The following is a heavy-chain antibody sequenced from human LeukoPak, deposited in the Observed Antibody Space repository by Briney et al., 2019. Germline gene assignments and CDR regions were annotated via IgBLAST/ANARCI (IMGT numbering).Heavy chain of an antibody. CDR1: GFTFSNYG. V-gene: IGHV3-30*02. CDR2: IRYDGSDK. D-gene: IGHD3-10*01. J-gene: IGHJ5*02. CDR3: AKVYYHGSGSLNWFDP. Sequence: GGSLRLSCAASGFTFSNYGMHWVRQAPGKGLEWVAFIRYDGSDKYYADSVKGRFTISRDNSKNTLYLQMNSLRVEDTALYYCAKVYYHGSGSLNWFDPWGQGTLVTVSS.